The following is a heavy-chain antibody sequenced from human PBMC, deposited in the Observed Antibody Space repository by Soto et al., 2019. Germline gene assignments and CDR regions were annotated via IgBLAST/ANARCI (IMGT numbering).Heavy chain of an antibody. CDR2: IIPIFGTT. Sequence: SVKVSCKASGGTFNNCGISWLRQAPGQGLEWLGGIIPIFGTTNYAQKFQGRVTITADESTSTAYMELRTLRAEDTAVYYCARDFYNXMDGWGQGTTVTVSS. J-gene: IGHJ6*02. CDR3: ARDFYNXMDG. CDR1: GGTFNNCG. V-gene: IGHV1-69*13.